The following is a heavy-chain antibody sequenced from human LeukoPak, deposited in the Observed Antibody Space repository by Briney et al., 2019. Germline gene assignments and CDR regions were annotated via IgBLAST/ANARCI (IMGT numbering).Heavy chain of an antibody. CDR1: GSTFSDYH. Sequence: ASVKVSCTVSGSTFSDYHIKWVRQDSGQEPEWMGWINPKSGDASYNQAFQGRVTMTRDTSINTAYMELNRLRSDDTAMYYCARGEYSNVYPYRLDSWGQRTLVTVSS. D-gene: IGHD3-16*01. CDR3: ARGEYSNVYPYRLDS. J-gene: IGHJ4*02. CDR2: INPKSGDA. V-gene: IGHV1-2*02.